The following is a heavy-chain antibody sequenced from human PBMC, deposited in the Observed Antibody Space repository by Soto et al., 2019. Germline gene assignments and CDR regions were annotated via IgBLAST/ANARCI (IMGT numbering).Heavy chain of an antibody. CDR3: ATSGSYWGIDY. CDR1: GYTFTSYA. D-gene: IGHD1-26*01. J-gene: IGHJ4*02. Sequence: QVQLVRSGAEEKKPGASVEVSCKASGYTFTSYAMHWVRQAPGQRLEWMGWINAGNGNTKYSQKFQGRVTITRDTSASTAYMELSSLRSEDTAVYYCATSGSYWGIDYWGQGTLVTVSS. V-gene: IGHV1-3*05. CDR2: INAGNGNT.